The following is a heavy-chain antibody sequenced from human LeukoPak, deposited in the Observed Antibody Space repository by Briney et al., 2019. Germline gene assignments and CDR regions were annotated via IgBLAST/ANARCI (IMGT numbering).Heavy chain of an antibody. CDR3: TTGPGTDCSSTSCYAAKADYYYYMDV. CDR1: GFTFSSYG. CDR2: IKSKTDGGTT. Sequence: GGSLRLPCAASGFTFSSYGMSWVRQAPGKGLEWVGRIKSKTDGGTTDYAAPVKGRFTISRDDSKNTLYLQMNSLKTEDTAVYYCTTGPGTDCSSTSCYAAKADYYYYMDVWGKGTTVTVSS. V-gene: IGHV3-15*01. J-gene: IGHJ6*03. D-gene: IGHD2-2*01.